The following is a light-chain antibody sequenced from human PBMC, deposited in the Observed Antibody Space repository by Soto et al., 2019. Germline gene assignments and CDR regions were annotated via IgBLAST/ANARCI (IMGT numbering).Light chain of an antibody. CDR3: QQYGSSPPIT. CDR1: QSLTNSF. Sequence: EIVLTQSPGTLSLSPGGRATLSCRASQSLTNSFIAWYQQKPGQAPRLLIYGASSRATGIPDRFSGSGSGTDFTLTISRLEPEDFAVYYCQQYGSSPPITFGQGTRLEL. V-gene: IGKV3-20*01. J-gene: IGKJ5*01. CDR2: GAS.